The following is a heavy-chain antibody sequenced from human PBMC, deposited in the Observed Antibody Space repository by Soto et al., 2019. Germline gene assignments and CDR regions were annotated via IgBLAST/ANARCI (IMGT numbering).Heavy chain of an antibody. D-gene: IGHD1-7*01. CDR3: ARDRGYNWNYGWFDP. V-gene: IGHV1-18*01. CDR1: GYTFTSYG. CDR2: ISPYNGNT. J-gene: IGHJ5*02. Sequence: QVQLVQSGAEVKKPGASVKVSCKASGYTFTSYGISWVRQAPGQGLEWMGRISPYNGNTNYAQKLQGRVTMTTDTSPSTAYMEPRSLRSDDTAVYYCARDRGYNWNYGWFDPWGQGTLVTVSS.